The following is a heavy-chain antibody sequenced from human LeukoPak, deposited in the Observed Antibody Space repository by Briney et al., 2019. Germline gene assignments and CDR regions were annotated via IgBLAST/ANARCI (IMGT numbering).Heavy chain of an antibody. CDR3: ARHYQWLVRVDSWGQGTLVTVSSGTQQRRSAGRRRVCFCLGEAGGQRLYYWYFDL. CDR1: GGSISSSSYY. V-gene: IGHV4-39*01. D-gene: IGHD6-19*01. J-gene: IGHJ2*01. CDR2: IYYTGST. Sequence: SETLSLTCAVSGGSISSSSYYWGWIRQPPGKGLEWIGGIYYTGSTYYNPSLKSRVTISVDTSKNQFCLKLRSVTAADTAVYYCARHYQWLVRVDSWGQGTLVTVSSGTQQRRSAGRRRVCFCLGEAGGQRLYYWYFDLWGRGTLVTVSS.